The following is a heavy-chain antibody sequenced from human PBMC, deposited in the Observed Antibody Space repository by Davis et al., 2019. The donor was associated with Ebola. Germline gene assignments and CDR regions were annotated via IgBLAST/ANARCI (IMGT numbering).Heavy chain of an antibody. V-gene: IGHV3-21*01. CDR1: GFTFSSYS. Sequence: PGGSLRLSCAASGFTFSSYSMNWVRQAPGKGLEWVSSISSSSSYIYYADSVKGRFTISRDNAKNLLYLQMNSLRAEDTAVYYCAKGDPLAYYDYVWGSYPYSAWGQGTLVTVSS. CDR2: ISSSSSYI. CDR3: AKGDPLAYYDYVWGSYPYSA. J-gene: IGHJ4*02. D-gene: IGHD3-16*02.